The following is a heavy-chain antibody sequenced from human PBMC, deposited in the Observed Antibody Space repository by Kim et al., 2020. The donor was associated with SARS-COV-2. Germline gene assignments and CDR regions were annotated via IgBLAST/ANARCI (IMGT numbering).Heavy chain of an antibody. D-gene: IGHD3-22*01. CDR3: ARDQLHYYDSSGLEAFDI. J-gene: IGHJ3*02. V-gene: IGHV4-31*02. Sequence: KGRVTISVDPSKNQFSLKLSSVTAADTAVYYCARDQLHYYDSSGLEAFDIWGQGTMVTVSS.